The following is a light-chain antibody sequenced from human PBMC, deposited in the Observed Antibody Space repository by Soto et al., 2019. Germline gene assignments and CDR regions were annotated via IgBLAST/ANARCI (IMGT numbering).Light chain of an antibody. CDR2: EVT. Sequence: QSALTQPASVSGSPGQSITISCTGTNSDVGDYNYVSWYQQHPGKAPKLMIYEVTNRPSGVSDRFSGSKSGNTASLTISGLQAEDEADYYCGAYTSYNTRVFGTGTKLTVL. V-gene: IGLV2-14*01. CDR3: GAYTSYNTRV. J-gene: IGLJ1*01. CDR1: NSDVGDYNY.